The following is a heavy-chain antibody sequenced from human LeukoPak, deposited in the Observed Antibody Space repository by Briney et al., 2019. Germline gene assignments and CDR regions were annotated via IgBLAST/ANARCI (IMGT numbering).Heavy chain of an antibody. CDR3: ATGITIFGSRFDY. CDR1: GYTLTELS. V-gene: IGHV1-24*01. D-gene: IGHD3-3*01. CDR2: FDPEDGET. J-gene: IGHJ4*02. Sequence: ASVKVSCTVSGYTLTELSMHWVRQAPGKGLEWMGGFDPEDGETIYAQKFQGRVTMTEDTSTDTAYMELSSLRSEDTAVYYCATGITIFGSRFDYWGQGTPVTVSS.